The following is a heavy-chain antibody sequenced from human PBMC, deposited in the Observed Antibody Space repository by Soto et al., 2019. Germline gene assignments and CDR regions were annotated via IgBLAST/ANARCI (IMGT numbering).Heavy chain of an antibody. D-gene: IGHD2-2*01. J-gene: IGHJ4*02. V-gene: IGHV4-4*07. CDR3: ARGGMVIIPTATAFDY. CDR2: IYASGST. Sequence: SLTCTVSSGSISTYYWSWIRQPAGKGLEWIGRIYASGSTNYNPSLKSRVTMSVATSKNQFSPKLSSVTAADTAVYYCARGGMVIIPTATAFDYWGQGTLVTVSS. CDR1: SGSISTYY.